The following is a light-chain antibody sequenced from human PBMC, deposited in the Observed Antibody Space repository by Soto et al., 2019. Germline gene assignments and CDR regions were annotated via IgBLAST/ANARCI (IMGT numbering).Light chain of an antibody. CDR1: SSDVGSYNL. CDR2: EVS. CDR3: CSYAGSSTYYV. V-gene: IGLV2-23*02. Sequence: SALTQPASVSGSTGRSITISCTGTSSDVGSYNLVSWYQQHPGKAPKLMIYEVSKRPSGVSNRFSGSKSGNTASLTISGLQAEDEADYYCCSYAGSSTYYVFGTGTKVTVL. J-gene: IGLJ1*01.